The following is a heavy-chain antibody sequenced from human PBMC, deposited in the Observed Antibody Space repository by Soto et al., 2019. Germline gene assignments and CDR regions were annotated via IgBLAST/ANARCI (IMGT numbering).Heavy chain of an antibody. CDR2: IIPILGIA. CDR3: ARAEYYYDSSGCYYGDC. V-gene: IGHV1-69*02. Sequence: SVKVSCKASGGTFSSYTISWVRQAPGQGLERMGRIIPILGIANYAQKFQGRVTITADKSTSTAYMELSSLRSEDTAVYYCARAEYYYDSSGCYYGDCWGQGTLVTVSS. CDR1: GGTFSSYT. J-gene: IGHJ4*02. D-gene: IGHD3-22*01.